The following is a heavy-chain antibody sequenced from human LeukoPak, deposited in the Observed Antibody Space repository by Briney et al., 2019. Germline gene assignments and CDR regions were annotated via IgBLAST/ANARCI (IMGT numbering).Heavy chain of an antibody. CDR3: ARVGPYTGYSSSWSARRNMDV. CDR1: GGSFSGYY. V-gene: IGHV4-34*01. Sequence: PSETLSLTCAVYGGSFSGYYWSWIRQPPGKGLEWIGEINHSGSTNYNPSLKSRVTISVDTSKNQFSLKLSSVTAADTAVYYCARVGPYTGYSSSWSARRNMDVWGKGTTVTVSS. J-gene: IGHJ6*03. D-gene: IGHD6-13*01. CDR2: INHSGST.